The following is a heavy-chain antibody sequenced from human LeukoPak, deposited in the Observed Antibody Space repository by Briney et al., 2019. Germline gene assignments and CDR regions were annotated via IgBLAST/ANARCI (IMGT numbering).Heavy chain of an antibody. D-gene: IGHD5-18*01. CDR1: GFIFSDYY. V-gene: IGHV3-11*01. Sequence: GGSLRLSCAASGFIFSDYYMNWIRQAPGKGLEWVSYISSSGSTIYYADPVKGRFTISRDNAKNSVYLQMNSLRAEDTDVYYCASGGGYSYGVDYWGQGTLVTVSS. CDR3: ASGGGYSYGVDY. J-gene: IGHJ4*02. CDR2: ISSSGSTI.